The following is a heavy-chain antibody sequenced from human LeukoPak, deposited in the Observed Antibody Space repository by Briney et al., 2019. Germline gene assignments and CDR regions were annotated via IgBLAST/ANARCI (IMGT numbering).Heavy chain of an antibody. CDR1: GFSLSTSGVG. Sequence: SGPTLVNPTQTLTLTCTFSGFSLSTSGVGVGWIRQPPGKALEWLALIYWNDDRRYSPSLKSRLTITKDTSKNQVVLTMTNMDPVDTATYYCAHSPSIAARLPFDYWGQGTLVTVSS. V-gene: IGHV2-5*01. D-gene: IGHD6-6*01. CDR2: IYWNDDR. CDR3: AHSPSIAARLPFDY. J-gene: IGHJ4*02.